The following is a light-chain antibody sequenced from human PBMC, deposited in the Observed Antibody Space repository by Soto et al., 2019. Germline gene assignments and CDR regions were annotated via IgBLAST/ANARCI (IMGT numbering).Light chain of an antibody. V-gene: IGKV3-11*01. CDR2: DAS. Sequence: EMVLTQSAATLSLSPGERATLSCRASQSVGGYLAWYQQKPGQAPRLLLYDASNRATGIPARFSGSGSGTDFTLTISSLETEDFAVYYCQQRSNWPTITFGQGTRLEIK. J-gene: IGKJ5*01. CDR3: QQRSNWPTIT. CDR1: QSVGGY.